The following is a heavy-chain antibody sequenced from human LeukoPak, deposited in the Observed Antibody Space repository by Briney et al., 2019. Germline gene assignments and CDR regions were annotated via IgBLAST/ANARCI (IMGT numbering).Heavy chain of an antibody. Sequence: GGSLRLSCVVSGFTFSTYAMSWVRQAPGKGLEWVSGIGGSGGDTFYADSVRGRFTVSRDNSKNTLFLQIDSLRTEDTAAYYCAKGSYYDSSGSFYFDYWGQGTLVTVSS. CDR2: IGGSGGDT. D-gene: IGHD3-22*01. CDR1: GFTFSTYA. V-gene: IGHV3-23*01. CDR3: AKGSYYDSSGSFYFDY. J-gene: IGHJ4*02.